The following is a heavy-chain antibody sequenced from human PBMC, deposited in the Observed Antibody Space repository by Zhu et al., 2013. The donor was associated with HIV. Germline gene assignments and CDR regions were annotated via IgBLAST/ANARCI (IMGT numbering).Heavy chain of an antibody. D-gene: IGHD3-10*01. CDR1: GNTFSSYY. CDR2: INPKSGGT. J-gene: IGHJ3*02. Sequence: QVQLLQSGAEVKKPGASVKVSCKASGNTFSSYYIHWVRQAPGQGLEWMGWINPKSGGTLYAQRFQGRLTMTRDTSITTAFMTLSRLTSDDTAVYYCASPFTRAASFDIWGQGTMVAVSS. CDR3: ASPFTRAASFDI. V-gene: IGHV1-2*02.